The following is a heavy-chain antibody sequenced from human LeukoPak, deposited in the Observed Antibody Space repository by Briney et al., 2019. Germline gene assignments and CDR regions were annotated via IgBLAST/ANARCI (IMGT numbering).Heavy chain of an antibody. D-gene: IGHD5-18*01. CDR2: IYYSGST. Sequence: PSQTLSLTCTVSGGSISSGGYYWSWIRQHPGKGLEWIGYIYYSGSTYYNPSLKSRVTISVDTSKNQFSLKLSSVTAADTAVYYRAALDTAMGYFDYWGQGTLVTVSS. CDR3: AALDTAMGYFDY. V-gene: IGHV4-31*03. CDR1: GGSISSGGYY. J-gene: IGHJ4*02.